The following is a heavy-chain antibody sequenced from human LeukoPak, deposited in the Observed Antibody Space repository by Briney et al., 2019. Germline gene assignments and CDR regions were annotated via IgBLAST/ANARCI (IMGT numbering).Heavy chain of an antibody. J-gene: IGHJ4*02. CDR2: VYSSVKTI. CDR1: GFTFSNYE. Sequence: GGSLRLSCAASGFTFSNYEMNWVRQAPGKGLEWISYVYSSVKTIYYADSVNGRFTISRDNAKNSVYLQMDSLRAEDTAVYYCAAVEYTSVDYWGQGTLVTVSS. CDR3: AAVEYTSVDY. D-gene: IGHD6-6*01. V-gene: IGHV3-48*03.